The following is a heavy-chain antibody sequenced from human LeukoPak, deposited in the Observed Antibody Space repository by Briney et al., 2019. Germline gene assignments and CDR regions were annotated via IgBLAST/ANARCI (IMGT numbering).Heavy chain of an antibody. D-gene: IGHD4-17*01. CDR2: IYYSGST. V-gene: IGHV4-59*01. J-gene: IGHJ4*02. CDR1: GGSISSYY. Sequence: SETLSLTCTVSGGSISSYYWSWIRQPPGKGLEWIGYIYYSGSTNYNPSLKSRVTISVDTSKNQFSLKLSSVTAADTAVYYCARGRDTSGDFSLYYWGQGTLVTVSS. CDR3: ARGRDTSGDFSLYY.